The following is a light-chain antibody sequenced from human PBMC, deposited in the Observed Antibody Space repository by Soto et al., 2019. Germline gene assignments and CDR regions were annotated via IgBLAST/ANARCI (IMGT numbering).Light chain of an antibody. CDR1: QSVSSY. CDR2: GAS. CDR3: QQYNYWPPT. Sequence: EIVLTQSPATLSLSPGERATLSCRASQSVSSYLAWYQQKPGLAPRLLISGASTRATGIPARFSGSVSGTEFTLTISSLQSEDFAVYYCQQYNYWPPTFGQGTRLEIK. J-gene: IGKJ5*01. V-gene: IGKV3-15*01.